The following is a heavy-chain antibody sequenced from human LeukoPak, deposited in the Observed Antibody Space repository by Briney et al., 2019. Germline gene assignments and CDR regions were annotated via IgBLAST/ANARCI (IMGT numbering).Heavy chain of an antibody. CDR1: RSTFSSYW. J-gene: IGHJ4*02. CDR2: IRADGGYT. D-gene: IGHD1-26*01. V-gene: IGHV3-74*01. Sequence: GGSLRLSCAASRSTFSSYWMHWVRQAPGEGLVWVSRIRADGGYTSYADSVKGRFTISRDNARNTLYLQMNSLRAEDTAVYYCSRGEGSYSDYWGQGTLVTVSS. CDR3: SRGEGSYSDY.